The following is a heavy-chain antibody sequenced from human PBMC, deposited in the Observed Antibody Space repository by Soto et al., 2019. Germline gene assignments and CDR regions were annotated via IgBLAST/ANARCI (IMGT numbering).Heavy chain of an antibody. CDR2: IYHSGST. V-gene: IGHV4-4*02. J-gene: IGHJ4*02. D-gene: IGHD6-13*01. Sequence: QVQLQESGPGLVKPSGTLSLTCAVSGGSISSSNWWSWVRQPPGKGLEWIGEIYHSGSTNYNPSRKRRVTISVYKSKNPFSLKLSSVTAPATAVYYCARIAAAGTTFGYWGQGTLVTVSS. CDR1: GGSISSSNW. CDR3: ARIAAAGTTFGY.